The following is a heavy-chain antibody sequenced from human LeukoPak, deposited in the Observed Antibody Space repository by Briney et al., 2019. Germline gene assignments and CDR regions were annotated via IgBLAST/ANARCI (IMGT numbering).Heavy chain of an antibody. D-gene: IGHD6-13*01. CDR1: GFTFSSYW. Sequence: PGGSLRLSCAASGFTFSSYWMSWVRQAPGKGLEWVANIKQDGSEKYYVDSVKGRFTISRDNAKNSLYLQMNSLRAEDTAVYYCARRSGSWYFYYYYMDVWGKGTTVTVSS. CDR2: IKQDGSEK. J-gene: IGHJ6*03. CDR3: ARRSGSWYFYYYYMDV. V-gene: IGHV3-7*01.